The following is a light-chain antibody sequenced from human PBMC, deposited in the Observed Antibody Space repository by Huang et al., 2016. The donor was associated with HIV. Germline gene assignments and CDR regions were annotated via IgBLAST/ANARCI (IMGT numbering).Light chain of an antibody. V-gene: IGKV3-11*01. CDR1: QSVRNS. Sequence: EIVLTQSPASLALSPGERATLSCRASQSVRNSLAWYQQKPGQAPRLLIFDASNRATDIPARFSGSGSGTDCTLTISSLEPEDFAVYYCQQRYNWPLTFGGGTKVEIK. CDR3: QQRYNWPLT. CDR2: DAS. J-gene: IGKJ4*01.